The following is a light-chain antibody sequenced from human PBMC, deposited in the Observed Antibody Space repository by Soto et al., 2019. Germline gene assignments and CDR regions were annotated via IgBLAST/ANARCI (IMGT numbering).Light chain of an antibody. V-gene: IGKV3-20*01. CDR2: GAS. Sequence: EIVLTQSPGTLSLSPGERATLSCRASQSVSSSYLAWYQQKPGQAPRLLIYGASSRATGIPDRFSGSGSGTDFTLTISRLEPEDVAVYYCQQYGSSLWTFGKGTKVEIK. J-gene: IGKJ1*01. CDR1: QSVSSSY. CDR3: QQYGSSLWT.